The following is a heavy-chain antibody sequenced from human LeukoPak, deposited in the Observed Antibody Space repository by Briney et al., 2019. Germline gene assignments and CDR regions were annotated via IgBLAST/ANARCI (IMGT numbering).Heavy chain of an antibody. J-gene: IGHJ4*02. CDR3: ARDRGADTASTD. CDR2: MYHSGGT. V-gene: IGHV4-38-2*02. D-gene: IGHD5-18*01. CDR1: GYSISSGYF. Sequence: SETLSLTCTVSGYSISSGYFWGWIRQPPGKGLEWIGTMYHSGGTYYNPSLKSRVTISVDTSKNQFSLRLSSVTAADTAMYYCARDRGADTASTDWGQGTLVTVS.